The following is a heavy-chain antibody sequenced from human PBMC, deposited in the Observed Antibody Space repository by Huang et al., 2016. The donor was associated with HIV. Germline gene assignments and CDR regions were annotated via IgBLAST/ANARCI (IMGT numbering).Heavy chain of an antibody. CDR2: INHRGIN. D-gene: IGHD1-1*01. J-gene: IGHJ3*02. V-gene: IGHV4-34*01. CDR1: GGSFSGYY. Sequence: QVQLQQWGAGLLKPSETLSLTCAVYGGSFSGYYWSWIRQSPGKGLGWIGEINHRGINNYNPSLKSRLTISVDTSKNQFSLKLSSVTAADTAVYYCARERMMSWLDDHDAFDIWGQGTMVTVSS. CDR3: ARERMMSWLDDHDAFDI.